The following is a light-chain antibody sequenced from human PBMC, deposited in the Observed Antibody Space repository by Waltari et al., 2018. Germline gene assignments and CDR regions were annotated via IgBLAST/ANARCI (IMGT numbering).Light chain of an antibody. CDR2: RAS. J-gene: IGKJ2*01. CDR1: QRISTW. V-gene: IGKV1-5*03. Sequence: DIQMSQSPSTLSASVGDRVTITCRASQRISTWLAWYQQKPGKAPKLLISRASTLESGVPSSFAGSGSGTEFTLTISSLQPDDFGTYHCQLYNSYVMYTFGQGTKLDIK. CDR3: QLYNSYVMYT.